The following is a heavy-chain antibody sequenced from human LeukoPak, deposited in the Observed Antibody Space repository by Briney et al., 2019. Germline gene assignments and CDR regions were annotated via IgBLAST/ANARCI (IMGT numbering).Heavy chain of an antibody. Sequence: GGSLRLSCAASGFTVSSNYMSWVRQAPGKGLEWVSVIYSGGSTYYADSVKGRFTISRDNSKNTLYLQMNSLRAEDTAVYYCAKGQTAIRTLDYWGQGTLVTVSS. CDR1: GFTVSSNY. CDR2: IYSGGST. CDR3: AKGQTAIRTLDY. V-gene: IGHV3-53*01. D-gene: IGHD2-21*02. J-gene: IGHJ4*02.